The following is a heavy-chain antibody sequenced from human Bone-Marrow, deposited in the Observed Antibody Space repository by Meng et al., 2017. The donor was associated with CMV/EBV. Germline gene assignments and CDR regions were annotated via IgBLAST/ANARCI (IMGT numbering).Heavy chain of an antibody. CDR1: GFTFSNAW. Sequence: GESLKISCAASGFTFSNAWMSWVRQAPGKGLEWVGRIKSKTDGGTTDYAAPVKGRFTISRDDSKNTLYLQMNSLKTEDTAVYYCTTGYCTNGVCYSDGDWGQGPLVTVSS. V-gene: IGHV3-15*01. CDR2: IKSKTDGGTT. D-gene: IGHD2-8*01. J-gene: IGHJ4*02. CDR3: TTGYCTNGVCYSDGD.